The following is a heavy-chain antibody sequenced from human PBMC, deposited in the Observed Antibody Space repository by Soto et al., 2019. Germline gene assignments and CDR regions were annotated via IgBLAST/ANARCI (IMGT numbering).Heavy chain of an antibody. Sequence: QLQLQESGPGLVKPSETLSLTCTVSGGSISSSSYYWGWIRQPPGKGLEWIGSIYYSGSTYYNPSLKSRVTISVDTSKNQFSLKLSSVTAADTAVYYCAKSYYYGSGIFGWFDPWGQGTLVTVSS. CDR1: GGSISSSSYY. J-gene: IGHJ5*02. CDR2: IYYSGST. D-gene: IGHD3-10*01. V-gene: IGHV4-39*01. CDR3: AKSYYYGSGIFGWFDP.